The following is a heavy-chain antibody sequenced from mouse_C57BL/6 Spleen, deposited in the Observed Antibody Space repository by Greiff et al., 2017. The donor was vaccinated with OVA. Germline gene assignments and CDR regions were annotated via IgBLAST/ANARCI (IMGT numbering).Heavy chain of an antibody. D-gene: IGHD1-1*01. V-gene: IGHV5-16*01. Sequence: DVHLVESEGGLVQPGSSMKLSCTASGFTFSDYYMAWVRQVPEKGLEWVANITYDGSSTYYLDSLKGRFIISRDNAKNILYLQMSSLKSEDTATYYCARDEATVGRGFAYWGQGTLVTVSA. CDR2: ITYDGSST. CDR3: ARDEATVGRGFAY. J-gene: IGHJ3*01. CDR1: GFTFSDYY.